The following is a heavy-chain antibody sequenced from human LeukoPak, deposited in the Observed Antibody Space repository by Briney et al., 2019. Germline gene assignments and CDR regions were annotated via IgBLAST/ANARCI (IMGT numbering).Heavy chain of an antibody. J-gene: IGHJ4*02. D-gene: IGHD3-3*02. CDR1: GDSFSSNSAA. Sequence: SQTLSLTCALSGDSFSSNSAAWTWLRQSPSRGLEWLGRTYYRSKWYNDYAVSVKSRITINQDTSKNQFSLQLNSVTPEDAAMYYCARGVLASGGLFDYWGQGTLVTVSS. CDR3: ARGVLASGGLFDY. CDR2: TYYRSKWYN. V-gene: IGHV6-1*01.